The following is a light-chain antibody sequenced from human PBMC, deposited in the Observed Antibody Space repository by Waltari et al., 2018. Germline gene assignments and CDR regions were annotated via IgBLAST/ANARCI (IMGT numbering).Light chain of an antibody. J-gene: IGKJ1*01. Sequence: IQMTQFPSSLSASTGDRVPITCRASQALSSSLSWYQQIPGKPPRRLIYDVFTLERGVPSRFSGSGSGTDFTLTIGSLQPEDFATYYCLQSKSIPWTFGQGTKVESK. CDR3: LQSKSIPWT. V-gene: IGKV1-13*02. CDR1: QALSSS. CDR2: DVF.